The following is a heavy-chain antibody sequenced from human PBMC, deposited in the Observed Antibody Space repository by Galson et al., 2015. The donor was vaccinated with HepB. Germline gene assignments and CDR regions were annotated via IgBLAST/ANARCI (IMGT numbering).Heavy chain of an antibody. Sequence: PALVKPTQTLTLTCTFSGFSLSTSGVGVGWIRQPPGKALEWLALIYWDDDKRYSPSLKSRLTITKDTSKNQVVLTMTNMDPVDTATYYCAHRPGFGVRPDAFDIWGQGTMVTVSS. J-gene: IGHJ3*02. CDR2: IYWDDDK. V-gene: IGHV2-5*02. CDR1: GFSLSTSGVG. D-gene: IGHD3-10*01. CDR3: AHRPGFGVRPDAFDI.